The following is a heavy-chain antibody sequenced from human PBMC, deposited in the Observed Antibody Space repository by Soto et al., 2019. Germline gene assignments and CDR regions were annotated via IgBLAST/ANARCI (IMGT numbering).Heavy chain of an antibody. Sequence: QVQLQESGPGLLKPSQTLSLTCTVSGGSISSGDYYWSWIRQPPGKGLEWIGYIYYIVSTYYNPSLKSRVTISVDTSKNQFSLKLSSVTAADTAVYYCARDTHDFWSCHPVGYFQHWGQGTLVTVSS. CDR1: GGSISSGDYY. V-gene: IGHV4-30-4*01. D-gene: IGHD3-3*01. J-gene: IGHJ1*01. CDR3: ARDTHDFWSCHPVGYFQH. CDR2: IYYIVST.